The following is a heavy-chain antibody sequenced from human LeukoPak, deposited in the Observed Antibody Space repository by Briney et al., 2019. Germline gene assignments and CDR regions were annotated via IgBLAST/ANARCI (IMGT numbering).Heavy chain of an antibody. Sequence: GASVKVSCKASGYTFTGYYMHWVRQAPGQGLEWMGWINPNSGRTNYAQKFQGRVTMTRDTSISTAYMELSRLRADDTAVYYCARGEVVVVPAAMQNYWGQGTLVTVSS. V-gene: IGHV1-2*02. CDR1: GYTFTGYY. D-gene: IGHD2-2*01. J-gene: IGHJ4*02. CDR3: ARGEVVVVPAAMQNY. CDR2: INPNSGRT.